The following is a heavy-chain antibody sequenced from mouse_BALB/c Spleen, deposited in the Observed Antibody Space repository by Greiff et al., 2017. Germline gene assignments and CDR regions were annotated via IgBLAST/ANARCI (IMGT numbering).Heavy chain of an antibody. CDR3: TRRGEITTVVATDD. V-gene: IGHV1S81*02. CDR2: INPSNGGT. D-gene: IGHD1-1*01. J-gene: IGHJ2*01. Sequence: QVQLQQPGAELVKPGASVKLSCKASGYTFTSYYMYWVKQRPGQGLEWIGGINPSNGGTNFNEKFKSKATLTVDKSSSTAYMQLSSLTSEDSAVYYCTRRGEITTVVATDDWGQGTTLTVSS. CDR1: GYTFTSYY.